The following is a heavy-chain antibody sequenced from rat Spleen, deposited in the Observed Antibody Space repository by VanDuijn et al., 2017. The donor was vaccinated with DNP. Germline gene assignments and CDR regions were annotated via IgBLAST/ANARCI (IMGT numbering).Heavy chain of an antibody. Sequence: EVQLVESGGGPVQPGRSLKLSCVASGFIFSNYWMTWIRQAPGKGLEWVASLSYNGGTPYYRDSVKGRFTISRDNAQSTLYLQMDSLRSEDTATYYCAGRPPPTRGPFDYWGQGVTVTVSS. CDR1: GFIFSNYW. CDR3: AGRPPPTRGPFDY. J-gene: IGHJ2*01. V-gene: IGHV5-31*01. D-gene: IGHD1-4*01. CDR2: LSYNGGTP.